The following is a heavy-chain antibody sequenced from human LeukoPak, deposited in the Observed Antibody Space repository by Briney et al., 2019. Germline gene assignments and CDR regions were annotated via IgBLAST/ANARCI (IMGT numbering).Heavy chain of an antibody. J-gene: IGHJ6*04. D-gene: IGHD3-10*02. CDR3: AELGITMIGGV. V-gene: IGHV3-53*01. Sequence: GGSLRLSCAASGFTVSSYYMNWVRQAPGKGLEWVSVIYSGGSTYYADSVKGRFTISRDNAKKSLYLQMNSLRAEDTAVYYCAELGITMIGGVWGKGTTVTISS. CDR1: GFTVSSYY. CDR2: IYSGGST.